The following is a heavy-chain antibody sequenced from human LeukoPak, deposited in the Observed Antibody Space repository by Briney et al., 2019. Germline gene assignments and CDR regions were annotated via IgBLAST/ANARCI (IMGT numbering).Heavy chain of an antibody. D-gene: IGHD3-22*01. CDR2: INPNSGGT. J-gene: IGHJ4*02. CDR3: ARSDPYTMMGALNFDY. V-gene: IGHV1-2*02. Sequence: ASVKVSCKASGYTFTGYYMHWVRQAPGQGLEWMGWINPNSGGTNYAQKLQGRVTMTTDTSTSTAYMELRSLRSDDTAVYYCARSDPYTMMGALNFDYWGQGTLVTVSS. CDR1: GYTFTGYY.